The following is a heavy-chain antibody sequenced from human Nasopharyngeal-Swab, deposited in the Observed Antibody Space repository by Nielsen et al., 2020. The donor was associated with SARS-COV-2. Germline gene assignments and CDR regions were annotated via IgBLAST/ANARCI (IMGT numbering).Heavy chain of an antibody. D-gene: IGHD4-17*01. Sequence: GESLKISCAASGFTFSSYGMHWVRQAPGKGLEWVAVIWYDGSNKYYADSVKGRFTISRDNSKNTLYLQMNSLGAEDTAVYYCARDRTVTTTVYFDYWGQGTLVTVSS. CDR1: GFTFSSYG. CDR2: IWYDGSNK. J-gene: IGHJ4*02. V-gene: IGHV3-33*01. CDR3: ARDRTVTTTVYFDY.